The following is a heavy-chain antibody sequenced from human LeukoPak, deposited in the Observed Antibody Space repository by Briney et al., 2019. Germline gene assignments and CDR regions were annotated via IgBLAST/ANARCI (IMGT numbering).Heavy chain of an antibody. V-gene: IGHV1-2*02. J-gene: IGHJ3*02. Sequence: ASVKVSCKASGYTFTGYYMQWVRQAPGQGLEWMGWINPNSGGTNYAQKFQGRVTMTRDTSISTAYMELSRLRSDDTAVYYCAKDLQWELPRGDALDIWGQGTMVTVSS. CDR1: GYTFTGYY. CDR3: AKDLQWELPRGDALDI. CDR2: INPNSGGT. D-gene: IGHD1-26*01.